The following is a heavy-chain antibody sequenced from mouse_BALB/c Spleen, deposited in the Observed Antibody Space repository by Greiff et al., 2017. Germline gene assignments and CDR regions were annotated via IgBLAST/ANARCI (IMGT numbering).Heavy chain of an antibody. J-gene: IGHJ1*01. Sequence: EVQRVESGGGLVKPGGSLKLSCAASGFTFSSYAMSWVRQTPEKRLEWVASISSGGSTYYPDSVKGRFTISRDNARNILYLQMSSLRSEDTAMYYCAREGLLEYFDVWGAGTTVTVSS. D-gene: IGHD3-1*01. CDR2: ISSGGST. CDR1: GFTFSSYA. CDR3: AREGLLEYFDV. V-gene: IGHV5-6-5*01.